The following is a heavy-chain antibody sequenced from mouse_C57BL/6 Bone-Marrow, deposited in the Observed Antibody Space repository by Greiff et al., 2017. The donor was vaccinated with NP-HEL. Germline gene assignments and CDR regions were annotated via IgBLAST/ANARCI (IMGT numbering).Heavy chain of an antibody. CDR2: IDPSDSYT. J-gene: IGHJ1*03. CDR1: GYTFTSYW. V-gene: IGHV1-69*01. D-gene: IGHD2-4*01. CDR3: ARDDYDWYFDV. Sequence: VKLQQPGAELVMPGASVKLSCKASGYTFTSYWMHWVKQRPGQGLEWIGEIDPSDSYTNYNQKFKGKSTLTVDKSSSTAYMQLSSLTSEDSAVYDCARDDYDWYFDVWGTGTTVTVSS.